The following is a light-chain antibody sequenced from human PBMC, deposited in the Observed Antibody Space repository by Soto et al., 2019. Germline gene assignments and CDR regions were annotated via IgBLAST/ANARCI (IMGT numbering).Light chain of an antibody. Sequence: DIQMTQSHSTLSAFVGDRVTITCRASQSISSWLAWYQQKPGKAPKSLIYNASSLESGVPSRFSGGGSGTEFTLTISSLQPDDFATYYCQQYNSYPITFGQGTRLEIK. V-gene: IGKV1-5*03. CDR3: QQYNSYPIT. CDR1: QSISSW. CDR2: NAS. J-gene: IGKJ5*01.